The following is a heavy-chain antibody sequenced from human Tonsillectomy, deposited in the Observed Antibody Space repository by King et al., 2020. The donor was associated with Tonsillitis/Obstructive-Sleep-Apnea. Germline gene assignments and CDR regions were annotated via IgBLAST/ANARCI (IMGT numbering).Heavy chain of an antibody. CDR3: ARDPNPVPGVSFDY. CDR2: INQDGSKR. D-gene: IGHD3-10*01. Sequence: QLVESGGGLVQPGGSLKLSCAASGFTFSSDWMNWVRQAPGKGLEWVANINQDGSKRYYVDSVKGRFTISRDNAENSLYLQMNSLRAEDTAVYYCARDPNPVPGVSFDYWGQGTLVAVSS. V-gene: IGHV3-7*01. CDR1: GFTFSSDW. J-gene: IGHJ4*02.